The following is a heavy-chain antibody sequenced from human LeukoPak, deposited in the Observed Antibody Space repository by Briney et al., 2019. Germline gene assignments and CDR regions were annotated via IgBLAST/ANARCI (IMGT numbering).Heavy chain of an antibody. J-gene: IGHJ4*02. V-gene: IGHV4-59*01. Sequence: SETLSLTCTVSGGSISSYYWSWIRQPPGKGLKWIGYIYYNGSTNYNPSLKSRVTISVDTSENQFSLKLSSVTAADTAVYYCARENDYVWGSYRRYFDYWGQGSLVTVSS. CDR3: ARENDYVWGSYRRYFDY. D-gene: IGHD3-16*02. CDR2: IYYNGST. CDR1: GGSISSYY.